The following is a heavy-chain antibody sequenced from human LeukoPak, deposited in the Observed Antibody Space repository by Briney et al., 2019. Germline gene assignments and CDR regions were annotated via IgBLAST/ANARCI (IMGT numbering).Heavy chain of an antibody. CDR3: VRTLYCSGGSCYNPH. CDR2: IWYDGSNK. J-gene: IGHJ4*02. V-gene: IGHV3-33*01. Sequence: PGRSLRLSCAASGFTFSSYGMHWVRQAPGKGLEWVAVIWYDGSNKYYADSVKGRFTISRDNSKNTLYLQMNSLRAEDTAVYYCVRTLYCSGGSCYNPHWGQGTLVTVSS. D-gene: IGHD2-15*01. CDR1: GFTFSSYG.